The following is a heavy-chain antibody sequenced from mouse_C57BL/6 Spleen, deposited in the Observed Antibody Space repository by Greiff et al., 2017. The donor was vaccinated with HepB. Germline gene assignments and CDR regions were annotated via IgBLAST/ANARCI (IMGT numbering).Heavy chain of an antibody. V-gene: IGHV1-76*01. Sequence: VQRVESGAELVRPGASVKLSCKASGYTFTDYYINWVKQRPGQGLEWIARIYPGSGNTYYNEKFKGKATLTAEKSSSTAYMQLSSLTSEDSAVYFCARGSLGSSSWFAYWGQGTLVTVSA. CDR3: ARGSLGSSSWFAY. J-gene: IGHJ3*01. CDR1: GYTFTDYY. CDR2: IYPGSGNT. D-gene: IGHD1-1*01.